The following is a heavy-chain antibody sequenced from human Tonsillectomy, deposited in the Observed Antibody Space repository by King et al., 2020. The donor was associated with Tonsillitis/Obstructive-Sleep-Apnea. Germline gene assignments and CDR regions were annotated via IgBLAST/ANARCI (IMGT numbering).Heavy chain of an antibody. Sequence: VQLVESGGGLVQPGGSLRLSCEDSGFTFSRNWMTWVRQAPGKGLEWGANIKEDGSEKYFMDSVKGRFTISRDNAKNSLYLQMNSLRAEDTAVYYCARDQGYSGSFYDYWGQGALVIVSS. CDR2: IKEDGSEK. D-gene: IGHD1-26*01. CDR1: GFTFSRNW. CDR3: ARDQGYSGSFYDY. J-gene: IGHJ4*02. V-gene: IGHV3-7*04.